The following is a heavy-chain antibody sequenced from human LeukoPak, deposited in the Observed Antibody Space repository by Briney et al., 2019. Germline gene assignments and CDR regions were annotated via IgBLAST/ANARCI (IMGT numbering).Heavy chain of an antibody. J-gene: IGHJ6*03. Sequence: SETLSLTCTVSGYSISSGYYWGWIRPPPGKGLEWIGSIYYSGSTYYNPSLKSRVTISVDTSKNQFSLKLSSVTAADTAVYYCARGDYSYGHYYYYMGVWGKGTTVTISS. D-gene: IGHD5-18*01. CDR2: IYYSGST. V-gene: IGHV4-38-2*02. CDR1: GYSISSGYY. CDR3: ARGDYSYGHYYYYMGV.